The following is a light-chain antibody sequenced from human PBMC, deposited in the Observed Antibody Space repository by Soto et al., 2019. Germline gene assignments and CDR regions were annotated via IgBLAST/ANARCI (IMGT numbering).Light chain of an antibody. V-gene: IGKV1-5*01. CDR1: QSINIW. Sequence: DIPLTQSPSTLSASVGDRVTITCRASQSINIWLAWYQQKPGKAPKLLIYDASRLESGVPLRFSGRGSGTEFTLTISSLQPDDSATYYCQQYNSYRTFGQGTKVEIK. CDR2: DAS. CDR3: QQYNSYRT. J-gene: IGKJ1*01.